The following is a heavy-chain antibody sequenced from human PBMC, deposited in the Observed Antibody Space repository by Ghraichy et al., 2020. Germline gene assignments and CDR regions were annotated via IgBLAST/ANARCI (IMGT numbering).Heavy chain of an antibody. J-gene: IGHJ4*02. CDR2: ISWEGGST. V-gene: IGHV3-43*01. CDR3: AKDLHSSGYYYVFDY. D-gene: IGHD3-22*01. CDR1: GFTFDDYT. Sequence: GESLNISCAASGFTFDDYTMHWVRQAPGKGLEWVSLISWEGGSTYYADSVKGRFTISRDNSKNSLYLQMNSLRTEDTALYYCAKDLHSSGYYYVFDYWGQGTLVTVSS.